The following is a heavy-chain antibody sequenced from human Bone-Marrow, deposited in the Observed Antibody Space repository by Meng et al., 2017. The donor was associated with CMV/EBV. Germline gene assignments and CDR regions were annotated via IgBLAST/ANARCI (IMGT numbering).Heavy chain of an antibody. CDR3: ATSITMVRRVIY. CDR1: GFTLSGYA. J-gene: IGHJ4*02. Sequence: QVTWVECGVGVVQPGRSLRRSCAASGFTLSGYAMHWVRQAPGKGLEWVAVISYDGSNKYYADSVKSRFTISRDNSKNTLYLQMNSLRAEDTAVYYCATSITMVRRVIYWGQGTLVTVSS. D-gene: IGHD3-10*01. V-gene: IGHV3-30-3*01. CDR2: ISYDGSNK.